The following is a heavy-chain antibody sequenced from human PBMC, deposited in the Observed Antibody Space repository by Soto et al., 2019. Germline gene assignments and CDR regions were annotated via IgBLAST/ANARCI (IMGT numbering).Heavy chain of an antibody. CDR1: GFTFSSAA. J-gene: IGHJ6*02. CDR3: AKSFLCSSASCRDYYYYGLDV. D-gene: IGHD2-2*01. Sequence: EVQLLESGGGLVQPGGSLRLSCAASGFTFSSAAMSWVRQTPGKGLEWVSAIRGGGGSSYYADSVKGRFTISRDNSKTTLYLHMNSLRAEDTAVYYCAKSFLCSSASCRDYYYYGLDVWGQGTTVPVSS. V-gene: IGHV3-23*01. CDR2: IRGGGGSS.